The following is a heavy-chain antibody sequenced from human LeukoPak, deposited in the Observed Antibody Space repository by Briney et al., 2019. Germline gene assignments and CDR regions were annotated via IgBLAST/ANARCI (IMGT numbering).Heavy chain of an antibody. J-gene: IGHJ4*02. D-gene: IGHD3-22*01. CDR1: GFTFRSYG. CDR3: AKDLEAGTSGYSLDY. V-gene: IGHV3-30*02. Sequence: PGGSLRLSCAASGFTFRSYGMHWVRKAPGKGLEWVAFIRNDGSEQYYAYSVKGRFTISRDNSKNSLHVQMNSLRTEDTALYYCAKDLEAGTSGYSLDYWGQGTLVTVSS. CDR2: IRNDGSEQ.